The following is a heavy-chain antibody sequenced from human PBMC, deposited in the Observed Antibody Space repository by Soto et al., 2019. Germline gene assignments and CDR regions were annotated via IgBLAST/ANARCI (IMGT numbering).Heavy chain of an antibody. CDR1: GYSISSGYY. V-gene: IGHV4-38-2*01. D-gene: IGHD3-3*01. J-gene: IGHJ4*02. CDR3: ARIPPLSSYYDFWSGYYYEYYFDY. Sequence: SETLSLTCAVSGYSISSGYYWGWIRQPPGKGLEWIGSIYHSGSTYYNPSIKSRVTISVDTAKNQFSLKLSCVSAADTAVYYCARIPPLSSYYDFWSGYYYEYYFDYWGQGTLVTVSS. CDR2: IYHSGST.